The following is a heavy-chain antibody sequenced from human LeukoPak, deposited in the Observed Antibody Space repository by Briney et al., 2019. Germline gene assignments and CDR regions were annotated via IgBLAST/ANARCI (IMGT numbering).Heavy chain of an antibody. CDR2: ISGSCGST. CDR1: GFTFSSYA. J-gene: IGHJ3*02. D-gene: IGHD3-22*01. V-gene: IGHV3-23*01. Sequence: QAWGSLRLSCAASGFTFSSYAMSWVRQAPGKGLEWVSAISGSCGSTYYADSVKGRFTISRDNSKNTLYLQMNSLRAEDTAVYYCARDIRHYYDSSGYDREDAFDIWGQGTMVTVSS. CDR3: ARDIRHYYDSSGYDREDAFDI.